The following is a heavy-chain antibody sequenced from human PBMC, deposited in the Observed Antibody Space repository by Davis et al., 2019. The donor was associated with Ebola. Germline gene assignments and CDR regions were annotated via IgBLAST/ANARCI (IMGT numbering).Heavy chain of an antibody. Sequence: PGGSLRLSCAASGFTFSSYAMHWVRQAPGKGLEWVAVISYDGSNKYYADSVKGRFTISRDNSKNTLYLQMNSLRAEDTAVYYCARGWQQYDYWGQGTLVTVS. D-gene: IGHD6-13*01. V-gene: IGHV3-30-3*01. CDR3: ARGWQQYDY. CDR1: GFTFSSYA. CDR2: ISYDGSNK. J-gene: IGHJ4*02.